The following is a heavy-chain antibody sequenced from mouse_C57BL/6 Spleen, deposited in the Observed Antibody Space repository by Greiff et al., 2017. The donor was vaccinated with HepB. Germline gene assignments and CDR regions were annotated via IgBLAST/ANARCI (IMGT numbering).Heavy chain of an antibody. CDR3: ARHGAMDY. Sequence: QVQLQQPGAELVKPGASVKLSCKASGYTFTSYWMQWVKQRPGQGLEWIGEIDPSDSYTNYNQKFKGKATLTVDTSSSTAYMQLSSLTSADSAVYYCARHGAMDYWGQGTSVTVSS. J-gene: IGHJ4*01. CDR2: IDPSDSYT. CDR1: GYTFTSYW. V-gene: IGHV1-50*01.